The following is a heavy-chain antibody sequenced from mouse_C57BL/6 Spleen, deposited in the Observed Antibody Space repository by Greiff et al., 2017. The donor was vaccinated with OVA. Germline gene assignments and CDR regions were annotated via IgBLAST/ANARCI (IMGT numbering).Heavy chain of an antibody. CDR2: INPGSGGT. Sequence: QVQLQHSGAELVRPGTSVKVSCKASGYAFTNYLIEWVKQRPGQGLEWIGVINPGSGGTNYNEKFKGKATLTADKSSSTAYMQLSSLTSEDSAVYFCARCDYDGAWFAYWGQGTLVTVSA. CDR1: GYAFTNYL. D-gene: IGHD2-4*01. J-gene: IGHJ3*01. V-gene: IGHV1-54*01. CDR3: ARCDYDGAWFAY.